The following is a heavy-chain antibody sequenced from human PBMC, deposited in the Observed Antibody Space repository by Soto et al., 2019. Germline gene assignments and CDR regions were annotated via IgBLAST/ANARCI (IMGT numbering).Heavy chain of an antibody. D-gene: IGHD3-22*01. CDR1: GFTFNTYA. CDR2: ISYDGSNK. Sequence: GGSLRLSCASSGFTFNTYAMHFVLHAPVKVLDVLAIISYDGSNKYYGESVKGRFTISRDNSKNTLYLQMSSLRVDDTAVYYCARDLSRGITMIGLEINYWGPGTLVTVSS. J-gene: IGHJ4*02. CDR3: ARDLSRGITMIGLEINY. V-gene: IGHV3-30*15.